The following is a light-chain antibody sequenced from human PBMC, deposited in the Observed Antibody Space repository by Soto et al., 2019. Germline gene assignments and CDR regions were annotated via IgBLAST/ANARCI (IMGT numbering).Light chain of an antibody. V-gene: IGLV2-14*01. CDR3: SSYAGSGNGDV. CDR1: SSDVGGYNY. Sequence: QSALTQPASVSGSPGQSITISCTGTSSDVGGYNYVSWYQHHPGKAPKLMIYEVSNRPSGVSNRFSGSKSGNTASLTVSGLQGEDEADYYCSSYAGSGNGDVFGTGTKLTVL. CDR2: EVS. J-gene: IGLJ1*01.